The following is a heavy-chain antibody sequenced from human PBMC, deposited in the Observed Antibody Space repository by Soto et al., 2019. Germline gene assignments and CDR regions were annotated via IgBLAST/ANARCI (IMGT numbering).Heavy chain of an antibody. D-gene: IGHD3-10*01. Sequence: VQLEESGGGLVQPGGSLKLSCAASGFRFSGSAMHWVRQASGKGLEWVGRIRIKANNYSTAYAASVEGRFTIYRDESKNTAYLQMNSLKPEDTTVYYCTRNSGVSGNYGMDVWGQGTTVTVAS. CDR3: TRNSGVSGNYGMDV. CDR2: IRIKANNYST. V-gene: IGHV3-73*02. CDR1: GFRFSGSA. J-gene: IGHJ6*02.